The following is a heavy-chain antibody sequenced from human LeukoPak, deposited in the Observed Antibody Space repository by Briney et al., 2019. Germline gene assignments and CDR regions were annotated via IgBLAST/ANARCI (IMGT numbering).Heavy chain of an antibody. CDR3: ARGEGSGWSSFDY. D-gene: IGHD6-19*01. J-gene: IGHJ4*02. CDR2: IYPGDSDT. Sequence: GESLKISCKGSGYSFTTYWIGWVRQMPGKGLEWMGVIYPGDSDTRYRPSFQGQVTISADESISTAFLQWSSLRASDSAIYYCARGEGSGWSSFDYWGQGTLVTVSP. CDR1: GYSFTTYW. V-gene: IGHV5-51*01.